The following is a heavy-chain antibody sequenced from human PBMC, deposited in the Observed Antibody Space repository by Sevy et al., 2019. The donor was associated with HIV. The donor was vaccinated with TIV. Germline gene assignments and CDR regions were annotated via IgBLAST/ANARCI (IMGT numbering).Heavy chain of an antibody. V-gene: IGHV3-7*03. CDR1: GFTFSSYW. CDR3: ARVRGITIVRGVIIGWGWFDP. J-gene: IGHJ5*02. CDR2: IKQDGSEK. D-gene: IGHD3-10*01. Sequence: GGSLRLSCAASGFTFSSYWMSWVRQAPGKGLEWVANIKQDGSEKYYVDSVKGRFTISRDNAKNSLYLQMNSLRAEDTAVYYCARVRGITIVRGVIIGWGWFDPWGQGTLVTVSS.